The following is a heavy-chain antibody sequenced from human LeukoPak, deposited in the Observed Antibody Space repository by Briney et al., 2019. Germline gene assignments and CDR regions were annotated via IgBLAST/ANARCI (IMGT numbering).Heavy chain of an antibody. V-gene: IGHV4-59*01. Sequence: SETLSLTCTVSGGSISSYYWSWLRQPPGKGLEWIGYIYYSGSTNYNPSLKSRVTIRLGTSKNQFSLKLSSVTAADTAVYYCATCIGGDCSPHGDYYCYYMDVWGKEPRHTLSS. CDR3: ATCIGGDCSPHGDYYCYYMDV. CDR2: IYYSGST. CDR1: GGSISSYY. J-gene: IGHJ6*03. D-gene: IGHD2-21*02.